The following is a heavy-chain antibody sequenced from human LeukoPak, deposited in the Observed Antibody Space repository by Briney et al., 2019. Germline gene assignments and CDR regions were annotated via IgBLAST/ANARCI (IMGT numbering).Heavy chain of an antibody. CDR2: IYSGDIT. CDR3: ARVRVEEPAATETSYYYYGMDV. V-gene: IGHV3-53*01. D-gene: IGHD2-2*01. CDR1: GFSVSNNY. Sequence: GGSLRLSCAASGFSVSNNYMSWVRQAPGKGLEWVSVIYSGDITYYTDSVKGRFTISRDNSKNTLYLQMNSLRAEDTAVYYCARVRVEEPAATETSYYYYGMDVWGQGTTVTVSS. J-gene: IGHJ6*01.